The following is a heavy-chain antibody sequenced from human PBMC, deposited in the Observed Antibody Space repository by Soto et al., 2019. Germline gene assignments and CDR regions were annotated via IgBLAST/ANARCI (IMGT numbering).Heavy chain of an antibody. CDR3: APRGPTTYCSGGSCYARGVDY. J-gene: IGHJ4*02. V-gene: IGHV4-30-4*01. Sequence: QVQLQESGPGLVKPSQTLSLTCTVSGGSISSGDYYWSWIRQPPGKGLEWIGYIYYSGSTYYNPSLKSRVTXPXAXSXHQFSLKLSSVTAADTAVYYCAPRGPTTYCSGGSCYARGVDYWGQGTLVTVSS. CDR1: GGSISSGDYY. D-gene: IGHD2-15*01. CDR2: IYYSGST.